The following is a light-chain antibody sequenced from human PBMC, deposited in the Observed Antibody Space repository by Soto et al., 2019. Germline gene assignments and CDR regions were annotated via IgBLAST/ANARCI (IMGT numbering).Light chain of an antibody. V-gene: IGLV2-23*02. CDR3: SSFAGISTFAV. Sequence: QSALTQPASVSGSPGQPITISCTGSNSDVGSYNLVSWYQQHPGKAPKLIISEVNKRPSGVSNRFSGSKSGNTASLTISGLQAEDEADYYCSSFAGISTFAVFGGGTQLTVL. CDR2: EVN. J-gene: IGLJ3*02. CDR1: NSDVGSYNL.